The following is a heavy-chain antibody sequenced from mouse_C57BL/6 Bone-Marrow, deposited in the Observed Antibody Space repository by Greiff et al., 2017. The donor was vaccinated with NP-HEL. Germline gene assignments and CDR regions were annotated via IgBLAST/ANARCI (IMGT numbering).Heavy chain of an antibody. D-gene: IGHD1-1*01. Sequence: EVKLQQSGPELVKPGASVKISCKASGYTFTDYYMNWVKQSHGKSLEWIGDINPNNGGTSYNQKFKGKATLNVDKSSSTAYMELRSLTSEDSAVYYCARGPNYYGSSYDYFDYWGQGTTLTVSS. CDR3: ARGPNYYGSSYDYFDY. J-gene: IGHJ2*01. CDR2: INPNNGGT. CDR1: GYTFTDYY. V-gene: IGHV1-26*01.